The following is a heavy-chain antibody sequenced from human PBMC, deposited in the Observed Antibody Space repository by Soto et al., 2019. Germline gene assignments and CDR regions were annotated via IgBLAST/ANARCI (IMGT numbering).Heavy chain of an antibody. CDR1: GFTFSSYS. D-gene: IGHD2-2*01. CDR3: ARETFGCSSPNCFAYYYYGMDV. J-gene: IGHJ6*02. V-gene: IGHV3-48*02. Sequence: PGGSLRLSCAASGFTFSSYSMNWVRQTPGKGLEWISYISRSSSTIYYADSVKGRFTISRDNAKNSLFLQMNSLRDEDTAVYYCARETFGCSSPNCFAYYYYGMDVWGQGTTVTVSS. CDR2: ISRSSSTI.